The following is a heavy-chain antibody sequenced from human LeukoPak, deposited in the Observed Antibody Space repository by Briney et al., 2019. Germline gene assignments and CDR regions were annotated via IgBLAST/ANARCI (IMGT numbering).Heavy chain of an antibody. CDR2: ISSSSSTI. CDR1: GFTFSSYS. CDR3: ARLRYDFWSGQGYYYMDV. D-gene: IGHD3-3*01. J-gene: IGHJ6*03. V-gene: IGHV3-48*04. Sequence: GGSLRLSCAASGFTFSSYSMNWVRQAPGKGLEWVSHISSSSSTIYYADSVKGRFTISRDNAKNSLYLQMNSLRAEDTAVYYCARLRYDFWSGQGYYYMDVWGKGTTVTVSS.